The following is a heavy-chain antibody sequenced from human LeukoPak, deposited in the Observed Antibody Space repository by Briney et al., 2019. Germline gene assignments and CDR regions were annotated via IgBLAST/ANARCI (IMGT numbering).Heavy chain of an antibody. J-gene: IGHJ5*02. CDR2: IYYSGST. Sequence: SGTLSLTCTVSGGSISSGDYYWSWIRQPPGKGLEWIGYIYYSGSTYYNPSLKSRVTISVDTSKNQFSLKLSSVTAADTAVYYCASQTIEYSSSTGRFDPWGQGTLVTVSS. CDR1: GGSISSGDYY. CDR3: ASQTIEYSSSTGRFDP. D-gene: IGHD6-6*01. V-gene: IGHV4-30-4*01.